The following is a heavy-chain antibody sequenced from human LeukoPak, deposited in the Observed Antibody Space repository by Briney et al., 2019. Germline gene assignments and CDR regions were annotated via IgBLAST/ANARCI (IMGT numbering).Heavy chain of an antibody. J-gene: IGHJ4*02. D-gene: IGHD3-10*01. CDR3: ARDGWFGELFFDY. V-gene: IGHV4-34*01. CDR2: IYHSGST. Sequence: SETLSLTCAVYGGSFSNYYWSWIRQPPGKGPECIGSIYHSGSTYYNPSLKSRVTILVDTSKNQFSLKLSSVTAADTAVYYCARDGWFGELFFDYWGQGSLVTVSS. CDR1: GGSFSNYY.